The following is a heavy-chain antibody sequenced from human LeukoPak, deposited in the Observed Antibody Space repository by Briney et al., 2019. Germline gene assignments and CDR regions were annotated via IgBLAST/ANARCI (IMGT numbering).Heavy chain of an antibody. J-gene: IGHJ4*02. V-gene: IGHV3-74*01. CDR3: FREGGD. CDR1: GFSISNQC. D-gene: IGHD3-10*01. CDR2: INIDERIT. Sequence: GGSLRLSCAASGFSISNQCIHWVRQAPGKGLVWVSYINIDERITGYADSVKGRFTISRDNAKNTLYLQMNSLRAEDTAIYYCFREGGDWGQGTLVTVSS.